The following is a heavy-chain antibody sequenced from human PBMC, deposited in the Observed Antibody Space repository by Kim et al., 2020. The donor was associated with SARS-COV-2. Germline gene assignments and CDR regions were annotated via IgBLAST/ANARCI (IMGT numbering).Heavy chain of an antibody. CDR3: ARETVTKNLAYYFDY. J-gene: IGHJ4*02. D-gene: IGHD4-17*01. Sequence: SVKGRFTISRDNAKNTLYLQINSLRAEDTAVYYCARETVTKNLAYYFDYWGQGTLVTVSS. V-gene: IGHV3-74*01.